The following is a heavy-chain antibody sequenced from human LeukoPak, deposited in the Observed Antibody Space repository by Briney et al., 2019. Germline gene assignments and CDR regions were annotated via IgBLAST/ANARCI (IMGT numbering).Heavy chain of an antibody. CDR3: ARDARVGDPFDY. Sequence: GGSLRLSCAASGFTFSSYGMHWVRQAPGKGLEWVAVIWFDGSNKYYADSVKGRFTISRDNSKNTLYLQMNSLRAEDTAVYYCARDARVGDPFDYWGQGTLVTVSS. D-gene: IGHD4-17*01. CDR1: GFTFSSYG. J-gene: IGHJ4*02. V-gene: IGHV3-33*01. CDR2: IWFDGSNK.